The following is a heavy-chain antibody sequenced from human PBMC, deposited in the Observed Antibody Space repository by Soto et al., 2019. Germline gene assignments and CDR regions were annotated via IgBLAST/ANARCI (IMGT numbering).Heavy chain of an antibody. CDR2: ISYDGKKK. Sequence: QVQLVESGGGVVQPGRSLRLSCAASGFTFSTYGMHWVRQAPGKGLEWVAVISYDGKKKYYAQSVKGRLTISRDNSKNTLYLQVNNLRVEDTALYYCAKGQHCSSTSCHFYYYGMDVWGQGTTVAVSS. D-gene: IGHD2-2*01. J-gene: IGHJ6*02. CDR1: GFTFSTYG. CDR3: AKGQHCSSTSCHFYYYGMDV. V-gene: IGHV3-30*18.